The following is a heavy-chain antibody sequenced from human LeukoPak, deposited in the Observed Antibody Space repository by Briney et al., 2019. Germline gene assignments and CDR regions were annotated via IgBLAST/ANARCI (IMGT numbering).Heavy chain of an antibody. D-gene: IGHD2/OR15-2a*01. CDR2: ISSTGSTI. J-gene: IGHJ4*02. CDR1: GFTFSAYS. Sequence: GGSLRLSCAAPGFTFSAYSLRWVRQAPGKGLEWLSYISSTGSTIYYAGSVKGRFTISRDNAKNSLYLQMNSLRAEDTAVYYCVGSKAPFFYFDYWGQGILVTVSS. V-gene: IGHV3-48*01. CDR3: VGSKAPFFYFDY.